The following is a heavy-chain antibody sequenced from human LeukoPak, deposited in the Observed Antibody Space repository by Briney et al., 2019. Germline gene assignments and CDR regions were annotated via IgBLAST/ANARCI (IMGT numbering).Heavy chain of an antibody. CDR3: ARAGENFRIDY. D-gene: IGHD1-14*01. V-gene: IGHV4-34*01. CDR2: INHSGST. Sequence: PSETLSLTCAVYGGSFSGYYWSWIRQPPGKGLEWIGEINHSGSTNYNPSLKSRVTISVDTSKNQFSLKLSSVTAADTAVYYCARAGENFRIDYWGQGTLVTVSS. J-gene: IGHJ4*02. CDR1: GGSFSGYY.